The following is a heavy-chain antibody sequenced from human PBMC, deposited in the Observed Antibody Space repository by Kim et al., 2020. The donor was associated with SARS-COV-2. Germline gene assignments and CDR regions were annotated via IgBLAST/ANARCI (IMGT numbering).Heavy chain of an antibody. CDR3: VSVGVAAAHP. D-gene: IGHD6-13*01. V-gene: IGHV3-64D*09. Sequence: STYYADSVKGRFTISRDNSKNTLYLQMSSLRAEDTAVYYCVSVGVAAAHPWGQGTLVTVSS. J-gene: IGHJ5*02. CDR2: ST.